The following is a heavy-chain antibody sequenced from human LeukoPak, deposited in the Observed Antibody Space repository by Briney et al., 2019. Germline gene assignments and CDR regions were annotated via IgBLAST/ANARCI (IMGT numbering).Heavy chain of an antibody. Sequence: GGSLRLSCAASGFTFSSYAMSWVRQAPGKGLEWVSGISGSGGSTFYADSVKGRFTISRDNSKNTLYLQMNSVRAEDTAVYYCAKDPLIVRYSSGWYFDYWGQGTLVTVSS. J-gene: IGHJ4*02. V-gene: IGHV3-23*01. D-gene: IGHD6-19*01. CDR1: GFTFSSYA. CDR3: AKDPLIVRYSSGWYFDY. CDR2: ISGSGGST.